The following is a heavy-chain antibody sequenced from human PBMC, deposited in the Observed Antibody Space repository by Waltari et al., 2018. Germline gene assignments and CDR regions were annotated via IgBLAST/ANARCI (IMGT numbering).Heavy chain of an antibody. CDR3: ARGGVWPRFRYFDY. D-gene: IGHD5-12*01. J-gene: IGHJ4*02. Sequence: QVQLQQWGAGLLKPSETLSLTCAVYGGSFSGYYWRWIRQPPGKGLEWIGEINHSGSTNYNPSLKSRVTISVDTSKNQFSLKLSSVTAADTAVYYCARGGVWPRFRYFDYWGQGTLVTVSS. CDR1: GGSFSGYY. CDR2: INHSGST. V-gene: IGHV4-34*01.